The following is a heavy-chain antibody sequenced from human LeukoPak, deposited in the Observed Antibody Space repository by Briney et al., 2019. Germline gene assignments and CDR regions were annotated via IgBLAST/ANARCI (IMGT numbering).Heavy chain of an antibody. J-gene: IGHJ4*02. V-gene: IGHV3-11*01. CDR2: ISSSGSTI. D-gene: IGHD6-13*01. Sequence: GGSLRLSCAASGFTFSDYYMSWIRQAPGKGLEWVSYISSSGSTIYYADSVKGRFTISRDNAKNSLYLQMNSLRAEDTAVYYCTKDVSAGGLDHWGQGTLVTVSS. CDR3: TKDVSAGGLDH. CDR1: GFTFSDYY.